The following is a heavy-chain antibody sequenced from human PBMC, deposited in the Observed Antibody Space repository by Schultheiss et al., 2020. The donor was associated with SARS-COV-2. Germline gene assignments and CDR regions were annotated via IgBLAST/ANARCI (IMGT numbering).Heavy chain of an antibody. CDR1: GFTFSSYA. V-gene: IGHV3-21*01. CDR2: ISSSSSYI. J-gene: IGHJ6*02. Sequence: GGSLRLSCAASGFTFSSYAMHWVRQAPGKGLEWVSSISSSSSYIYYADSVKGRFTISRDNSKNTLYLQMNSLRAEDTAVYYCARDGGSSYYYYGMDVWGQGTTVTVSS. D-gene: IGHD3-16*01. CDR3: ARDGGSSYYYYGMDV.